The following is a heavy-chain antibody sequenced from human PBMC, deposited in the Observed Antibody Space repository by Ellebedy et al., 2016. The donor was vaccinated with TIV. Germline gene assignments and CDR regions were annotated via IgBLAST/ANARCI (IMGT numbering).Heavy chain of an antibody. D-gene: IGHD3-10*01. J-gene: IGHJ6*02. V-gene: IGHV4-28*01. Sequence: SETLSLTXAVSGYSISSSNCWGWIRQPPGKGLEWIGYIYHGGRTYYNPSLKTRVTLSEDTSKNQFSLKLSSVTAVDTAVYYCARWADSGLYYGMDVWGQGTTVTVSS. CDR3: ARWADSGLYYGMDV. CDR2: IYHGGRT. CDR1: GYSISSSNC.